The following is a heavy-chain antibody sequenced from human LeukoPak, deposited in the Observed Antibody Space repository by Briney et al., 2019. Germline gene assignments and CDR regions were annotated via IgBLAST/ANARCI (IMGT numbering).Heavy chain of an antibody. J-gene: IGHJ4*02. V-gene: IGHV4-39*07. Sequence: SETLSLTCTVFGGSISSSSYYWGWIRQPPGKGLEWIGSIYYSGSTYYNPSLKSRVTVSVDTSKNQFSLKLSSVTAADTAVYYCARAYGDHVCDYWGQGTLVTVSS. CDR1: GGSISSSSYY. CDR3: ARAYGDHVCDY. CDR2: IYYSGST. D-gene: IGHD4-17*01.